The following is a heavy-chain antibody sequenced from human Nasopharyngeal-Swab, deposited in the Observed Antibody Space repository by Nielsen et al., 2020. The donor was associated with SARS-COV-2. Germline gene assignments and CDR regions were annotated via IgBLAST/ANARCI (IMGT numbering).Heavy chain of an antibody. CDR2: INPSGGST. Sequence: WVGQAPGQGLEWMGIINPSGGSTSYAQKFQGRVTMTRDTSTSTVYMELSSLRSEDTAVYYCARGLRDIVVVPAAIGVFDYWGQGTLVTVSS. CDR3: ARGLRDIVVVPAAIGVFDY. J-gene: IGHJ4*02. D-gene: IGHD2-2*01. V-gene: IGHV1-46*01.